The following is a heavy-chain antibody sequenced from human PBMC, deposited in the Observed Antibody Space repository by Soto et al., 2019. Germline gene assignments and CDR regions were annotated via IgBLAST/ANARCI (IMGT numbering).Heavy chain of an antibody. V-gene: IGHV1-69*13. D-gene: IGHD5-18*01. CDR3: ARAKERRYSYGSYFDY. J-gene: IGHJ4*02. CDR2: IIPIFGTA. CDR1: GGTFSSYA. Sequence: SVKVSCKASGGTFSSYAISWVRQAPGQGLEWMGGIIPIFGTANYAQKFQGRVTITADESTSTAYMELSSLRSEDTAVYYCARAKERRYSYGSYFDYWGQGTPVTVSS.